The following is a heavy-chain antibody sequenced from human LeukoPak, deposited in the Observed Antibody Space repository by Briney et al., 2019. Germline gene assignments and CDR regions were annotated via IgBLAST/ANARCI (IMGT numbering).Heavy chain of an antibody. D-gene: IGHD3-22*01. CDR3: ARDGGNYYDSSGYPSPFDY. V-gene: IGHV3-66*01. J-gene: IGHJ4*02. Sequence: GGSLRLSCAASGFSVSNNYMSWVRQAPGKGLEWVSVIYSGGSTFYADSVKGRFTISRDNSKNTLYLQMNSLRAEDTAVYYCARDGGNYYDSSGYPSPFDYWGQGTLVTVSS. CDR1: GFSVSNNY. CDR2: IYSGGST.